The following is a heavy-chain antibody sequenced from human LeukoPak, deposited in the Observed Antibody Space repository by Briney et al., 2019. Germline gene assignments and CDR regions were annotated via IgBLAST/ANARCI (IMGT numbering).Heavy chain of an antibody. V-gene: IGHV3-23*01. Sequence: PGGSLRLSCAASGFTFSSYAMSWVRQAPGKGLEWVSAISGSDSTTYYADSVKGRFTISRDNSKNTLYLQMNSLRAEDTAVYYCPKEAGNIWYKAFDYWGQGTLVTVSS. CDR2: ISGSDSTT. J-gene: IGHJ4*02. CDR1: GFTFSSYA. CDR3: PKEAGNIWYKAFDY. D-gene: IGHD6-13*01.